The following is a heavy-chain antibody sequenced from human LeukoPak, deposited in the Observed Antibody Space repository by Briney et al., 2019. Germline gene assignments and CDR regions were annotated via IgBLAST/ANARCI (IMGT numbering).Heavy chain of an antibody. D-gene: IGHD3-22*01. CDR3: ARDSVYYDSSGYYYGDYFDY. CDR2: ISASGGST. Sequence: GGSLRLSCAASGFTFSSSAMSWVRQVPGKGLEWVSGISASGGSTSYADSVRGRFTISRDNSKNTLYLQMNSLRAEDTAVYYCARDSVYYDSSGYYYGDYFDYWGQGTLVTVSS. J-gene: IGHJ4*02. V-gene: IGHV3-23*01. CDR1: GFTFSSSA.